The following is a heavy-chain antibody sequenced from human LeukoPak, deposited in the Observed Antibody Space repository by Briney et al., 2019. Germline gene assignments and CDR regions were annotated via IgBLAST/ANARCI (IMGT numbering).Heavy chain of an antibody. CDR1: GGSISSNY. D-gene: IGHD5-24*01. Sequence: SETLSLTCTVSGGSISSNYWSWIRQPPGKGLKWIGYIYYSGSTNYNPSLKSRVTISVDTSKNQFSLKLSSVTAADTAVYYCARGAVERATTYFDYWGQGTRVTVSS. CDR2: IYYSGST. V-gene: IGHV4-59*01. J-gene: IGHJ4*02. CDR3: ARGAVERATTYFDY.